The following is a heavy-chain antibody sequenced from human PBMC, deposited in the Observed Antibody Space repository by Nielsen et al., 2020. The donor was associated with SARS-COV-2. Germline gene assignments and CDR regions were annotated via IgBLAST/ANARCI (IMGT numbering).Heavy chain of an antibody. CDR1: GYTFTTYA. V-gene: IGHV7-4-1*02. Sequence: ASVKVSCKAFGYTFTTYAMAWVRQAPGQGLEWMGWITTNTRNPTYAQGFTGRFVFSLDTSVSTAYLQISSLKAEDTAVYYRGRVGHFFDSSGYYFDSWGQGTLVTVSS. D-gene: IGHD3-22*01. CDR3: GRVGHFFDSSGYYFDS. CDR2: ITTNTRNP. J-gene: IGHJ4*02.